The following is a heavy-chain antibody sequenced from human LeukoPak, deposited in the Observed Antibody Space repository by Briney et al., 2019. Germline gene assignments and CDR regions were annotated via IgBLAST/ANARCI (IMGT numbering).Heavy chain of an antibody. V-gene: IGHV3-64*02. J-gene: IGHJ2*01. CDR3: AREGGRSGQWYYDL. CDR1: GFTFTSYS. D-gene: IGHD3-16*01. Sequence: GGSLRLSCAASGFTFTSYSIHWVRQVPTKGPEYVSVIGGDGVTAFYADSAKGRFTISRDNSKNTVDLEMGSLTAEDTAVYYCAREGGRSGQWYYDLWGRGTLVTVSS. CDR2: IGGDGVTA.